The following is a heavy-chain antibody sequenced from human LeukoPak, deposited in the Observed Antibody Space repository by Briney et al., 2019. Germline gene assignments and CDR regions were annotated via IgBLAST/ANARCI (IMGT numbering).Heavy chain of an antibody. V-gene: IGHV4-39*07. CDR3: ASLPTVYSRGYLAL. CDR1: GGSINSSSYY. Sequence: SETLSLTCAVSGGSINSSSYYWGWIRQPPGKGLEWIGRIYYGGSTYYNPSLNSRVTISVDMSKNQFSMKLSSVTAADTAVYYCASLPTVYSRGYLALWGQGTLVTVSS. D-gene: IGHD3-22*01. J-gene: IGHJ4*02. CDR2: IYYGGST.